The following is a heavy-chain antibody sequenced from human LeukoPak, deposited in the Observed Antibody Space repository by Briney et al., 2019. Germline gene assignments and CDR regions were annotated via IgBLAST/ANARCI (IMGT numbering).Heavy chain of an antibody. D-gene: IGHD2-15*01. J-gene: IGHJ4*02. CDR1: GGSISSYY. CDR2: IYHSGNT. CDR3: AREVVMDYYFDY. V-gene: IGHV4-59*12. Sequence: SETLSLTCTVSGGSISSYYWSWIRQPPGKGLEWIGYIYHSGNTYYNPSLKSRVTISVDRSENQFPLKLSSVTAADTAVYYCAREVVMDYYFDYWGQGTLVTVSS.